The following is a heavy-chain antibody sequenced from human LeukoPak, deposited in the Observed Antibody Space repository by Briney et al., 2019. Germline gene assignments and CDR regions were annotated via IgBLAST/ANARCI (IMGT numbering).Heavy chain of an antibody. J-gene: IGHJ1*01. CDR3: AKGSYCSSTSCYSLDRTEYFQH. CDR1: GFTFSSYG. Sequence: PGGSLRLSCAASGFTFSSYGMHWVRQAPGKGLEWVAIIRYDGSNKYYADSVKGRFTISRDNSKNTLYLQMNSLRAEDTAVYYCAKGSYCSSTSCYSLDRTEYFQHWGQGTLVTVSS. CDR2: IRYDGSNK. D-gene: IGHD2-2*02. V-gene: IGHV3-30*02.